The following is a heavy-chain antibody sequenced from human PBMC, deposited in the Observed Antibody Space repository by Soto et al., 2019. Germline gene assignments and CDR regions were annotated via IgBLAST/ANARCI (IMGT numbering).Heavy chain of an antibody. CDR2: INPNSGGA. CDR1: GYTFTGYY. J-gene: IGHJ6*02. Sequence: ASVKVSCKASGYTFTGYYMHWGRQAPGQGLEGMGWINPNSGGANYAQKFQGWVTMTRDTSISTAYMELSRLRSDDTAVYYCARDRAYCSGGSCYVTPKTNGMDVWGQGTTVTVSS. CDR3: ARDRAYCSGGSCYVTPKTNGMDV. V-gene: IGHV1-2*04. D-gene: IGHD2-15*01.